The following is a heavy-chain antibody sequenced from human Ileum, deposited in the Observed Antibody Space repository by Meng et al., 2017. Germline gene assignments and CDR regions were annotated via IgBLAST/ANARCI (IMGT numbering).Heavy chain of an antibody. V-gene: IGHV4-4*07. CDR2: IYTSGST. CDR1: GGSISSYY. D-gene: IGHD4-17*01. Sequence: QGPLQASGPGLVKPSETLSLPCTVSGGSISSYYWSWIRQPAGKGLEWIGRIYTSGSTNYNPSLKSRVTMSVDTSKNQFSLKLSSVTAADTAVYYCARDVVPTVTYYYNWFDPWGQGTLVTVSS. J-gene: IGHJ5*02. CDR3: ARDVVPTVTYYYNWFDP.